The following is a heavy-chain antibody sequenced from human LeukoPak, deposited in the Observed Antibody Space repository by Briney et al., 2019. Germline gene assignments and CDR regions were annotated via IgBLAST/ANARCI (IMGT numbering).Heavy chain of an antibody. D-gene: IGHD4-17*01. V-gene: IGHV1-3*01. Sequence: GASVKVSCKASGYIFTSYAMHWVRQAPGQRLEWMGWINAGNGNTKYSQKFQGRVTITMDTSASTAYMEVSSLRSEDTAVYYCARVPPGDYVVPPNHMDVWGKGTTVTVSS. CDR3: ARVPPGDYVVPPNHMDV. J-gene: IGHJ6*03. CDR1: GYIFTSYA. CDR2: INAGNGNT.